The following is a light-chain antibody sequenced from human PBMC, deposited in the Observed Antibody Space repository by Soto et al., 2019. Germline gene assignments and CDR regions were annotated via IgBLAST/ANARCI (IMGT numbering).Light chain of an antibody. CDR2: SAS. CDR1: QRISTN. J-gene: IGKJ5*01. Sequence: EIVMTQSPPTLSVSPGERATPSCRASQRISTNVAWYQHKPGQAPRLLIYSASTRATGIPARFSGSGSGTEFTLTISSLQSEDFAVYYCQQYNNWPPITFGQGTRLEIK. V-gene: IGKV3-15*01. CDR3: QQYNNWPPIT.